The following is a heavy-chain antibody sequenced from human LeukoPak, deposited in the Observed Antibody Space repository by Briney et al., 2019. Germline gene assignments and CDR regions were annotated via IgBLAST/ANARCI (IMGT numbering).Heavy chain of an antibody. J-gene: IGHJ3*02. CDR1: GFTFGDYA. V-gene: IGHV3-49*04. CDR3: TRDRATASFDI. CDR2: IRSKAYGGTT. Sequence: GGSLRLSCTASGFTFGDYAMSWVRQAPGRGLEWVGFIRSKAYGGTTEYAASVKGRFTISGDDSKSIAYLQMNSLKTEDTAVYYCTRDRATASFDIWGQGTMVTVSS. D-gene: IGHD1-26*01.